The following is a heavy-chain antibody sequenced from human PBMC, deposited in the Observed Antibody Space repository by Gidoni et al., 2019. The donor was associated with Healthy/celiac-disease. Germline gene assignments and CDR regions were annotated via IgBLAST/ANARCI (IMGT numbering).Heavy chain of an antibody. CDR3: ARVLGSGDGVDY. CDR2: INAGNGNT. Sequence: QVQLVHSGEAVKKPGAEVKVYCKGSGYTFTSYATHWVRQSHGTRLEWMGWINAGNGNTNYSQKFEGRVTITRDTSASPAYMALISLSSEDTAVYYCARVLGSGDGVDYWGQGTLVTVSS. D-gene: IGHD3-10*01. V-gene: IGHV1-3*01. CDR1: GYTFTSYA. J-gene: IGHJ4*02.